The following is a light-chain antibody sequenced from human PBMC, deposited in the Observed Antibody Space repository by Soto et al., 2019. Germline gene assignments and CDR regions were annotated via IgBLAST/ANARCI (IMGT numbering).Light chain of an antibody. Sequence: QSALTQPPSASGSPGQPVTISCTGTSSDVGAYNDVSWYQQHPGKAPKLMIYEVNKRPSGVPDRFSGSKSGNTASLTVSGLQAEDEADYYCTSRAGHTVVFGGGTKLTVL. CDR2: EVN. V-gene: IGLV2-8*01. CDR3: TSRAGHTVV. CDR1: SSDVGAYND. J-gene: IGLJ2*01.